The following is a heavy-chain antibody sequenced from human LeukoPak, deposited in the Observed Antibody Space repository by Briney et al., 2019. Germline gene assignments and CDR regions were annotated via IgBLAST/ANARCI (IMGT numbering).Heavy chain of an antibody. Sequence: PSQTLSLTCTVSGGSISSGDYYWSWIRQPPGKGLEWIGYIYYSGSTYYNPSLKSRVTISVDTSKNQFSLKLSSVTAADTAVYYCARGGDFWSDGFDPWGQGTLVTVSS. V-gene: IGHV4-30-4*01. D-gene: IGHD3-3*01. CDR1: GGSISSGDYY. J-gene: IGHJ5*02. CDR3: ARGGDFWSDGFDP. CDR2: IYYSGST.